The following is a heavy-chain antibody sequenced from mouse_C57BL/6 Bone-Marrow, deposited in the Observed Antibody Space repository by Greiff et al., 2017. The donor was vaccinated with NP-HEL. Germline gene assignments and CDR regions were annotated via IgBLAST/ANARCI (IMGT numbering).Heavy chain of an antibody. V-gene: IGHV5-4*01. CDR3: ARDGRSSTISV. CDR1: GFTFSSYA. J-gene: IGHJ1*03. Sequence: EVQGVESGGGLVKPGGSLKLSCAASGFTFSSYAMSWVRQTPEKRLEWVATISDGGSYTYYPDNVKGRFTISRDNAKNNLYLQMSHLKSEDTAMYYCARDGRSSTISVWGTGTTVTVSS. CDR2: ISDGGSYT. D-gene: IGHD2-1*01.